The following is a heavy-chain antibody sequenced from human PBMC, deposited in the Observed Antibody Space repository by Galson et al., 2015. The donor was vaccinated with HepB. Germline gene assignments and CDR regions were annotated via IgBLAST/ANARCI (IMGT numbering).Heavy chain of an antibody. J-gene: IGHJ4*02. D-gene: IGHD5-18*01. CDR3: ARNGRGYSYDY. CDR1: GDSISSYY. CDR2: YYSGST. Sequence: SETLSLTCTVSGDSISSYYWSWIRQSPGKGLEWIGYYSGSTTSNPSLKSRVTISVDTSKNQLSLKLSSVTAADTAMYYCARNGRGYSYDYWGQGTLVTVSS. V-gene: IGHV4-59*01.